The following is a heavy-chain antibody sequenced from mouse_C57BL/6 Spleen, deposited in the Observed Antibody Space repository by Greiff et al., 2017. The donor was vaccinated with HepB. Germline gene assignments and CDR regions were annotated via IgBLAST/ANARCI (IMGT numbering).Heavy chain of an antibody. CDR2: ISYDGSN. CDR1: GYSITSGYY. V-gene: IGHV3-6*01. Sequence: EVQVVESGPGLVKPSQSLSLTCSVTGYSITSGYYWNWIRQFPGNKLEWMGYISYDGSNNYNPSLKNRISITRDTSKNQFFLKLNSVTTEDTATYYCARAAQAPFAYWGQGTLVTVSA. J-gene: IGHJ3*01. CDR3: ARAAQAPFAY. D-gene: IGHD3-2*02.